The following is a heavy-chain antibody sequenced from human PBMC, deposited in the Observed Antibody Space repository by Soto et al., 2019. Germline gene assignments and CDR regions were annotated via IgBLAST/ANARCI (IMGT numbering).Heavy chain of an antibody. CDR1: GGSISSYY. J-gene: IGHJ4*02. D-gene: IGHD5-12*01. Sequence: PSETLSLTCTVSGGSISSYYWIWIRQSPGKGLEWMGYIYYSGNINYNPSLKSPVTISLDTSKNQLSLKLTSVTAADTAVYYCARGGRRYSAYDYGYWGQGTPVTVSS. V-gene: IGHV4-59*12. CDR3: ARGGRRYSAYDYGY. CDR2: IYYSGNI.